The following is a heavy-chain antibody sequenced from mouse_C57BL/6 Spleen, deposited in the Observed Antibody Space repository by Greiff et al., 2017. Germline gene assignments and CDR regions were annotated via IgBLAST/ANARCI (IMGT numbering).Heavy chain of an antibody. CDR2: INPSNGGT. V-gene: IGHV1-53*01. J-gene: IGHJ2*01. CDR3: ARSEAYYSNYVGY. Sequence: VQLQQPGTELVKPGASVKLSCKASGYTFTSYWMHWVKQRPGQGLEWIGNINPSNGGTNYNEKFKSKATLTVDKSSSTAYMQLSSLTSEDSAVYDCARSEAYYSNYVGYWGQGTTLTVSS. CDR1: GYTFTSYW. D-gene: IGHD2-5*01.